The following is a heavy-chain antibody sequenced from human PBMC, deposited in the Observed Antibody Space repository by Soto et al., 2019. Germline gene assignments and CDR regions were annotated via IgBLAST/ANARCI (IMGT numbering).Heavy chain of an antibody. CDR1: GYTFTSYG. J-gene: IGHJ6*02. V-gene: IGHV1-18*01. D-gene: IGHD3-16*01. CDR3: ARMGDVPYYYYGMDV. Sequence: QVQLVQSGAEVKKPGASVKVSCKASGYTFTSYGITWVRQAPGQGLEWLGWINGYNGNTNYAQKPQGRGTMTTDTSTSTAYMELRSLRSDDTAVYYCARMGDVPYYYYGMDVWGQGTTVTVSS. CDR2: INGYNGNT.